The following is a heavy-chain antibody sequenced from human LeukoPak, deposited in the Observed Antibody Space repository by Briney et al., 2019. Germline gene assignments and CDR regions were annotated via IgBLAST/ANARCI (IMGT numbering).Heavy chain of an antibody. CDR3: AKVAHYYGSGSYYEYYFDY. Sequence: GGSLRLSCAASGFTFSSYAMSWVRQAPGKGLEWVSAISGSGGSTYYADSVKGRFTISRDNSKNTLYLQMNSLRAEDTAVYYCAKVAHYYGSGSYYEYYFDYWGQGTLVTVSS. CDR1: GFTFSSYA. D-gene: IGHD3-10*01. J-gene: IGHJ4*02. CDR2: ISGSGGST. V-gene: IGHV3-23*01.